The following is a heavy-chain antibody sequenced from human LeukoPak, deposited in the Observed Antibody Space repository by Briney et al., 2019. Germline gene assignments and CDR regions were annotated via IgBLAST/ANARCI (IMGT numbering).Heavy chain of an antibody. CDR2: ISGDGGST. CDR1: GFTFSNFA. V-gene: IGHV3-23*01. J-gene: IGHJ4*02. Sequence: GGSLRLSYAASGFTFSNFAMGWVRQAPGKGLECVSLISGDGGSTYYADSVKGRFTISRDNSKNTLYLQMNSLRAEDTAVYYCAKDRLPLSSSWYGSWGQGALVTVSS. CDR3: AKDRLPLSSSWYGS. D-gene: IGHD6-13*01.